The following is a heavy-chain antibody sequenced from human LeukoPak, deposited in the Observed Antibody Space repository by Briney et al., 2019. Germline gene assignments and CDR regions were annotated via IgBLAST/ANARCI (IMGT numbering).Heavy chain of an antibody. CDR2: INPNSGGT. J-gene: IGHJ4*02. CDR3: ARSSIWFGERTDVNDY. Sequence: ASVKVSCKASGYTFTAYYIHWLRQAPGQGLEWMGWINPNSGGTNYPQKFQGRVTMTRDTSISTAYMELTRLTSDDTAVYYCARSSIWFGERTDVNDYWGQGTLVTVSS. V-gene: IGHV1-2*02. D-gene: IGHD3-10*01. CDR1: GYTFTAYY.